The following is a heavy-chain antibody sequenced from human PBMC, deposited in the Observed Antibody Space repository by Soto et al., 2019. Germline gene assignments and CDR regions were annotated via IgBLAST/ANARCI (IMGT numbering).Heavy chain of an antibody. CDR1: GASIMSSY. CDR3: ARDMSGGSSWYEFDS. D-gene: IGHD6-13*01. Sequence: PSETLSLTCTISGASIMSSYCIFFRHPPGRGLEWIGYVYYTGTTNSNPSLKSRVTISADTSKNLFSLKVVSVTPADTAVYFCARDMSGGSSWYEFDSWGPGTLVTVSS. CDR2: VYYTGTT. J-gene: IGHJ4*02. V-gene: IGHV4-59*01.